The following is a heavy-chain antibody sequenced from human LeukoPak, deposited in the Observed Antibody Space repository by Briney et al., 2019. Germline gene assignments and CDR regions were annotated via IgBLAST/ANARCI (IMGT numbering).Heavy chain of an antibody. CDR1: GFTFSSYS. J-gene: IGHJ4*02. D-gene: IGHD5-18*01. CDR3: ARVVSGIQLWDHFNY. CDR2: ISSSSSYI. Sequence: GGSLRLSCAASGFTFSSYSMNWVRQAPGKWLEWVSSISSSSSYIYYADSVKGRFAISRDNAQNSLYLQMNSLRAEDTAVYYCARVVSGIQLWDHFNYWGQGTLVTVSS. V-gene: IGHV3-21*01.